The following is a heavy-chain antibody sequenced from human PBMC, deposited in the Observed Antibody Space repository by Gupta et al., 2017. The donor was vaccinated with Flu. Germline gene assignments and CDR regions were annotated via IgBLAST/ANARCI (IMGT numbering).Heavy chain of an antibody. J-gene: IGHJ2*01. CDR2: IGTAGDT. CDR1: SYD. CDR3: ARSGGYGGGRYWYFDL. V-gene: IGHV3-13*01. Sequence: SYDMHWVRQATGKGLEWVSAIGTAGDTYYPGSVKGRFNISRENAKNSLYLQMNSLRAGDTAVYYCARSGGYGGGRYWYFDLWGRGTLVTVSS. D-gene: IGHD4-17*01.